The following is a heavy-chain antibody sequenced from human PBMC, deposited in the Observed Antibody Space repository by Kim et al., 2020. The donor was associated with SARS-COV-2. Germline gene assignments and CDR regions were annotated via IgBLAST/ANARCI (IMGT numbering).Heavy chain of an antibody. Sequence: SETLSLTCTVSGGSISSYYWSWIRQPAGKGLEWIGRIYTSGSTNYNHYLKSRVTMSVDTSKNQFSLQLTSVTAADTAVYYCARNSLGYCSGGSCYEAFDPWGQGTLVTVSS. V-gene: IGHV4-4*07. J-gene: IGHJ5*02. CDR1: GGSISSYY. D-gene: IGHD2-15*01. CDR3: ARNSLGYCSGGSCYEAFDP. CDR2: IYTSGST.